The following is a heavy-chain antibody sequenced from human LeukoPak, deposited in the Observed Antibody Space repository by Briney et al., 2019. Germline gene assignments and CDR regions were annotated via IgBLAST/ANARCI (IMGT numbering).Heavy chain of an antibody. CDR3: ARLTMGGSYSYVFDY. D-gene: IGHD5-18*01. J-gene: IGHJ4*02. V-gene: IGHV4-59*08. CDR1: GGSISSYY. CDR2: IYYSGST. Sequence: PSETLSLTCTVSGGSISSYYWSWIRQPPGKGLEWIGYIYYSGSTNYNPSLKSRVTISVDTSKNQFSLKLSSVTAADTAVYYCARLTMGGSYSYVFDYWGQGTLVTVSS.